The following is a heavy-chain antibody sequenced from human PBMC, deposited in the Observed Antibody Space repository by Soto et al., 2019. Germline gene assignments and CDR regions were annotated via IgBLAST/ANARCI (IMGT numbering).Heavy chain of an antibody. CDR1: GGSFSGYY. CDR2: INHSGST. Sequence: QVQLQQWGAGLLKPSETLSLTCAVYGGSFSGYYWSWIRQPPGKGLEWIGEINHSGSTNYNPSLKSRVTRPVDTSKNQFSLKLSSVTAADTAVYYCARRQQQLNTMFDPWGQGTLVTVSS. D-gene: IGHD6-13*01. V-gene: IGHV4-34*01. J-gene: IGHJ5*02. CDR3: ARRQQQLNTMFDP.